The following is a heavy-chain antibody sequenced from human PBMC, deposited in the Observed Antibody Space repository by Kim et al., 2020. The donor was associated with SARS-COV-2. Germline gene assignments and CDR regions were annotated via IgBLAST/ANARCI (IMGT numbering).Heavy chain of an antibody. Sequence: PSLKSRVTISVDTSKNQFSLKRSSVTAADPAVYYWARAEGYSSGWYDYWGQGTLVTVSS. J-gene: IGHJ4*02. CDR3: ARAEGYSSGWYDY. V-gene: IGHV4-30-2*04. D-gene: IGHD6-19*01.